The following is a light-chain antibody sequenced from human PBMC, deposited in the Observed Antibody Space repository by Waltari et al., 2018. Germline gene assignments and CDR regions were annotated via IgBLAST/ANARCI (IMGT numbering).Light chain of an antibody. CDR3: MQATQFPYT. Sequence: DIVMTQTPLSSPVTLGQPASTSCRSSQSLVHSAGNTYLTWLQHRPGQPPTLLIYKISNRLSGVPDRFSGSGAGTDFTLKISRVEAEDVGVYYCMQATQFPYTFGQGTKLEIK. CDR1: QSLVHSAGNTY. J-gene: IGKJ2*01. V-gene: IGKV2-24*01. CDR2: KIS.